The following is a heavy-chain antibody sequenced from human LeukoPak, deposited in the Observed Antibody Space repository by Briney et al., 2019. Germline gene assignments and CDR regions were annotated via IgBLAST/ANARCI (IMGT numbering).Heavy chain of an antibody. CDR2: IYSGGST. CDR1: GFTVSSNY. J-gene: IGHJ4*02. D-gene: IGHD6-13*01. Sequence: GGSLRLSCAASGFTVSSNYMSWVRQAPGKGLEWVSVIYSGGSTYYADSVKGRFTISRDNSKNTLYLQMNSLRAEGTAVYYCASLASSSWYRGLFYWGQGTLVTVSS. V-gene: IGHV3-66*01. CDR3: ASLASSSWYRGLFY.